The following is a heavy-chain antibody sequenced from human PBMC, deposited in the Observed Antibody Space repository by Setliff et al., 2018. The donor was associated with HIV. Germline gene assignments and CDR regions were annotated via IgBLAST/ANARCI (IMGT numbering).Heavy chain of an antibody. J-gene: IGHJ4*02. CDR2: IHSSSSRI. V-gene: IGHV3-48*04. Sequence: PGGSLRLSCAASGFTFSDYSMNWFRQTPGKGLEWVPFIHSSSSRIYYADSVKGRFTVSRDNAKNSLYLQMNNLRAEDTAVYYCGRAPPYCSGGSCADYWGQGTLVTVS. CDR3: GRAPPYCSGGSCADY. CDR1: GFTFSDYS. D-gene: IGHD2-15*01.